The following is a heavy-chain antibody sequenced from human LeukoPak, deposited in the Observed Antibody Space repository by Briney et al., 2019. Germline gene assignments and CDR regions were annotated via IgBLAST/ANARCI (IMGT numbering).Heavy chain of an antibody. Sequence: GGSLRLSCSASGFTFSSYGMHWVRQAPGKGLEYVSAFSSSGGSTYYADSVKGRFTISRDNSKNTLYLQMSSLRAEDTAVYYCVEDGDKGDPRLNYFDSWGQGTLVTVSS. V-gene: IGHV3-64D*06. J-gene: IGHJ4*02. CDR1: GFTFSSYG. CDR3: VEDGDKGDPRLNYFDS. D-gene: IGHD5-12*01. CDR2: FSSSGGST.